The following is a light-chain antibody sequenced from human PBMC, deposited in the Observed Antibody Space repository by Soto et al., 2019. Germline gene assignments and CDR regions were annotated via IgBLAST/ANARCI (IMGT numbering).Light chain of an antibody. CDR3: QSYDSGLVGLI. J-gene: IGLJ2*01. Sequence: QSVLTQPPSVSGAPGQRVTIACTGSTSNIGAGYDVHWYRHLPGAAPKLLLSGHSHRPSGLPDRLSGSKSGTSASLAITGLQAEDEADYYCQSYDSGLVGLIFGAGTKLTVL. V-gene: IGLV1-40*01. CDR2: GHS. CDR1: TSNIGAGYD.